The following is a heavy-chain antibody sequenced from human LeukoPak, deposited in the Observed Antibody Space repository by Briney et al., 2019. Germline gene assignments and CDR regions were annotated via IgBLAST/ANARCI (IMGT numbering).Heavy chain of an antibody. D-gene: IGHD6-19*01. V-gene: IGHV3-23*01. CDR3: ARVAGWHWFDP. CDR1: GFTFSSYD. CDR2: IRPRGDNT. J-gene: IGHJ5*02. Sequence: PGGSLRLSCAASGFTFSSYDVTWVRQAPGRGLEWVSSIRPRGDNTYYGDSVKGRFTVSKDNSKNTVYLEMNNMRVDDTAVYYCARVAGWHWFDPWGQGTLVTVSS.